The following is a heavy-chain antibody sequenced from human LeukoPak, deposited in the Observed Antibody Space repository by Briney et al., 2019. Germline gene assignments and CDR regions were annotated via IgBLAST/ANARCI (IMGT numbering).Heavy chain of an antibody. V-gene: IGHV3-21*01. D-gene: IGHD1-1*01. CDR1: GFTFSSYM. Sequence: KSGGSLRLSCAASGFTFSSYMMNWVRHAPGKGLEWVSSINSGNTYTYYTESVKGRFTVSRDNAKNSLFLQMTSLRAEDTAIYYCARSLTTLTYEGYWGQGTLVTVSS. J-gene: IGHJ4*02. CDR2: INSGNTYT. CDR3: ARSLTTLTYEGY.